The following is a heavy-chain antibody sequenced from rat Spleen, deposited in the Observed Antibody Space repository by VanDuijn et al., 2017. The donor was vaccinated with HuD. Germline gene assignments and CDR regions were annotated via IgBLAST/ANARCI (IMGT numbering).Heavy chain of an antibody. Sequence: EVQLQESGPGLVKPSQSLSLTCSVTGYSITSGYGWNWIRKFPGNKLEWMGYIDSVGSTNYNPSLRSRISIARDTSKNQFFLQFKSVIIDDTATYYCARGGYYGYTYYVMDAWGQGASVTVSS. CDR1: GYSITSGYG. CDR3: ARGGYYGYTYYVMDA. J-gene: IGHJ4*01. D-gene: IGHD1-9*01. CDR2: IDSVGST. V-gene: IGHV3-3*01.